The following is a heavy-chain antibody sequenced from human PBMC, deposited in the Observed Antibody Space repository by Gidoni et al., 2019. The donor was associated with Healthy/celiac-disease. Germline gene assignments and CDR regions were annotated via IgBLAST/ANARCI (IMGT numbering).Heavy chain of an antibody. CDR2: ISYDGINK. Sequence: QVQLVESGGGVVQPGRSLRLSCAASVLTFSTIGWTGVRQAPGKGLEWVAVISYDGINKYYADCVKGRFTISRDNSKNTLYLQMNSLRAEDTAVYYCAKERMGARPSNYVRNYYYYGMDVWGQGTTVTVS. V-gene: IGHV3-30*18. CDR1: VLTFSTIG. D-gene: IGHD4-4*01. CDR3: AKERMGARPSNYVRNYYYYGMDV. J-gene: IGHJ6*02.